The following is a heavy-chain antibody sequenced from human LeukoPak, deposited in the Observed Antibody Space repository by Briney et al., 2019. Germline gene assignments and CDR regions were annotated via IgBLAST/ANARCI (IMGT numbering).Heavy chain of an antibody. V-gene: IGHV4-59*01. J-gene: IGHJ4*02. Sequence: SETLSLTCTVSGGSISSYYWSWIRQPPGKGLEWIGYTYYSGSTNYNPSLKSRVTISVDTSKNQFSLKLSSVTAADTAVYYCARTDFAFGGVIVFDYWGQGTLVTVSS. D-gene: IGHD3-16*02. CDR2: TYYSGST. CDR1: GGSISSYY. CDR3: ARTDFAFGGVIVFDY.